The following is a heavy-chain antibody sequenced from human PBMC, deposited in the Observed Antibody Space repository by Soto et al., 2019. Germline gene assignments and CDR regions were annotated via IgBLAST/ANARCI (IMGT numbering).Heavy chain of an antibody. CDR2: ISSSSSYI. V-gene: IGHV3-21*01. CDR3: ARDQDSRSWTNYYYYYGMDV. CDR1: GFTFSSYS. Sequence: VGSLRLSCAVSGFTFSSYSMNWVRQAPGKGLEWVSSISSSSSYIYYADSVKGRFTISRDNAKNSLYLQMNSLRAEDTAVYYCARDQDSRSWTNYYYYYGMDVWGQGTTVTVSS. J-gene: IGHJ6*02. D-gene: IGHD6-13*01.